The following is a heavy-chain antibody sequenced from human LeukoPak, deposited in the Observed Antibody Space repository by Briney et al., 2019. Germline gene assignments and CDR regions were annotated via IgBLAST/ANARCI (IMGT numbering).Heavy chain of an antibody. V-gene: IGHV3-48*03. CDR3: ASLGITGTTGYFDY. Sequence: GGPLRLSCAASGFTFSSYEMNWVRQAPGKGLEWVSYISSSGSTIYYADSVKGRFTISRDNAKNSLYLQMNSLRAEDAAVYYCASLGITGTTGYFDYWGQGTLVTVSS. J-gene: IGHJ4*02. CDR2: ISSSGSTI. D-gene: IGHD1-14*01. CDR1: GFTFSSYE.